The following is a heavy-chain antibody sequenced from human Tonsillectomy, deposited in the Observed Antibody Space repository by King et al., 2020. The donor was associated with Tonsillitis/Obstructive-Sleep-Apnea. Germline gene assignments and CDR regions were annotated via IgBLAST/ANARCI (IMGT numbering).Heavy chain of an antibody. J-gene: IGHJ4*02. D-gene: IGHD1-26*01. CDR3: AKVLLVGATGGGFDY. Sequence: VQLVESGGGVVQPGGSLRLSCAASGFTFSNYAMHWVRQAPGKGLEWVAGISYDATNKYYADSVKGRFTISRDTSKNTLFLQVDSLRAEDTAIYYCAKVLLVGATGGGFDYWGQGALVTVAS. CDR2: ISYDATNK. V-gene: IGHV3-30*04. CDR1: GFTFSNYA.